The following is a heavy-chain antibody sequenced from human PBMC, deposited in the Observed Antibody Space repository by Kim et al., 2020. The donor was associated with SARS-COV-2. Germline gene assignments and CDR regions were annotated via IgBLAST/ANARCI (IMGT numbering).Heavy chain of an antibody. D-gene: IGHD3-10*01. CDR1: GGSISSYY. CDR3: ARSPVWYYGSGSFLTMPDYFDY. J-gene: IGHJ4*02. CDR2: IYYSGST. V-gene: IGHV4-59*01. Sequence: SETLSLTCTVSGGSISSYYWSWIRQPPGKGLEWIGYIYYSGSTNYNPSLKSRVTISVDTSKNQFSLKLSSVTAADTAVYYCARSPVWYYGSGSFLTMPDYFDYWGQGTLGTVSS.